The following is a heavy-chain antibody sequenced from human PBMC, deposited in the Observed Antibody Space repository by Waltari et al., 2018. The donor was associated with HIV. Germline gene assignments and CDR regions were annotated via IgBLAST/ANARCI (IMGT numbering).Heavy chain of an antibody. CDR1: GFTFSSYA. CDR2: VSSSGGGT. Sequence: EVQLLESGGGWVQPGGSLRLSCAASGFTFSSYAMSWVRQAPGKGLGWVSTVSSSGGGTYYADSVKGRFTISRDNSKNTLYMQMNSLRAEDTAVYYCAKVYGGKGFDYWGQGTLVTVSS. V-gene: IGHV3-23*01. CDR3: AKVYGGKGFDY. J-gene: IGHJ4*02. D-gene: IGHD4-17*01.